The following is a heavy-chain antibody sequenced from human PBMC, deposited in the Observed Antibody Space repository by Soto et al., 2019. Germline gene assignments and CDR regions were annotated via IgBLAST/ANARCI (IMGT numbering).Heavy chain of an antibody. Sequence: DTRSLTSAVYGVYLGFYNVGLLRTPQGKGLEWIGEINHSGSTNYNPSLKSRVTISVDTSKNQFSLKLSSVTAADTAVYYCARGQYIVLMVYAIRRRGYYYGMDVWGQGTKVTVSS. CDR1: GVYLGFYN. CDR2: INHSGST. CDR3: ARGQYIVLMVYAIRRRGYYYGMDV. D-gene: IGHD2-8*01. J-gene: IGHJ6*02. V-gene: IGHV4-34*01.